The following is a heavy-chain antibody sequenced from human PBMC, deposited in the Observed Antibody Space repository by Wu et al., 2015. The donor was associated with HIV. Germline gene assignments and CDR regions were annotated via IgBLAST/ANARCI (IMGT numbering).Heavy chain of an antibody. V-gene: IGHV1-69*05. CDR2: IIPIFGTA. CDR3: ARYYDILTGSYGMDV. J-gene: IGHJ6*01. Sequence: QVQLVQSGAEVKKPGSSVKVSCKASGGTFSSYAISWVRQAPGQGLEWMGGIIPIFGTANYAQKFQGRVTITTDESTSTAYMELSSLRSEDTAVYYCARYYDILTGSYGMDVWGPRGPRVTVSS. D-gene: IGHD3-9*01. CDR1: GGTFSSYA.